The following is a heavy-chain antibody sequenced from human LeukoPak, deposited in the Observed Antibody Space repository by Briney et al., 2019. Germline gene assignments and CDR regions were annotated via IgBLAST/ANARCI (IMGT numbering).Heavy chain of an antibody. CDR3: ARVLPYYDSSGSLSDAFDI. V-gene: IGHV1-8*01. Sequence: PGASVKVSCKASGYTFTSYDINWVRQATGQGLEWMGWMNPNSGNTGYAQKFQGRVTMTRNTSISTAYMELSSLRSEDTAVYYCARVLPYYDSSGSLSDAFDIWGQGTMVTVSS. D-gene: IGHD3-22*01. CDR1: GYTFTSYD. CDR2: MNPNSGNT. J-gene: IGHJ3*02.